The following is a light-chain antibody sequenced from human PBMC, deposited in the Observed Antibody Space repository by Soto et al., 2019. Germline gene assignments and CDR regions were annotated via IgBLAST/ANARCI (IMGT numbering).Light chain of an antibody. CDR3: QQYNDWPRT. V-gene: IGKV3-15*01. J-gene: IGKJ1*01. CDR1: QSVGFN. Sequence: EVVMTQSPAILSVSPGERATLSCRASQSVGFNVAWYQQKPGQAPRLLIYGASTRANGSPVRFSASGSAKEFTLTISSLQSEDFAVYYCQQYNDWPRTFGQGTKVDIK. CDR2: GAS.